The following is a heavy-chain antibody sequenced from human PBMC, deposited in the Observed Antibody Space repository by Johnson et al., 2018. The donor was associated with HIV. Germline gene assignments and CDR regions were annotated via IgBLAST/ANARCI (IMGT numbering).Heavy chain of an antibody. D-gene: IGHD3-22*01. CDR3: ARDRGYWDGLDI. Sequence: QMLLVESGGGLVKPGGSLRLSCAASGFSFSDYYMSWIRQTPGKGLEWVSYISSSGTTVYYADSVKGRFSISRDNAKHSLYLQMNSLRAEDTAVYYCARDRGYWDGLDIWGQGTMVTVSS. CDR2: ISSSGTTV. V-gene: IGHV3-11*04. CDR1: GFSFSDYY. J-gene: IGHJ3*02.